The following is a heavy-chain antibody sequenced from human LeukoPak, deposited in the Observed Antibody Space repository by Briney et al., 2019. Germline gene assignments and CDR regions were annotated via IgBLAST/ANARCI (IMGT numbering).Heavy chain of an antibody. J-gene: IGHJ3*02. V-gene: IGHV1-46*01. D-gene: IGHD6-19*01. CDR3: ARWRVSSGWYGDAFDI. Sequence: ASVKVSCKASGYTFTSYYMHWVRQAPGQGLEWMGIINPSGGSTSYAQKFQGRVTMTRDTSTSTVYMELSSLRSEDTAVYYCARWRVSSGWYGDAFDIWGQGTMVTVSS. CDR1: GYTFTSYY. CDR2: INPSGGST.